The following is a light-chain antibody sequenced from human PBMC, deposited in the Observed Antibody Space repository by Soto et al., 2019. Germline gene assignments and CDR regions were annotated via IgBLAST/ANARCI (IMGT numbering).Light chain of an antibody. Sequence: EVVMTQSPATLSVSPGERATLSCRASQSVSDNLAWYQQKPGQAPRLLIYGASNRATGIPATFSGSGSGTEFTLTISSLQSEDFAIYYCQQYNSWPRTFGQGTKV. J-gene: IGKJ1*01. CDR2: GAS. V-gene: IGKV3D-15*01. CDR1: QSVSDN. CDR3: QQYNSWPRT.